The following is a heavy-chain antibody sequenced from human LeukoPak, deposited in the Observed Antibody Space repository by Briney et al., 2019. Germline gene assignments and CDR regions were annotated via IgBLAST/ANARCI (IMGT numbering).Heavy chain of an antibody. CDR2: IYYSGST. V-gene: IGHV4-59*08. Sequence: SETLSLTCTVSASISSHYWSWIRQPPGKGLEWIGYIYYSGSTNYNPSLKSRVTISLDTSKNQFSLKLSSVTAADTAVYYCARYAVYDILTEYGMDVWGQGTTVTVSS. J-gene: IGHJ6*02. CDR3: ARYAVYDILTEYGMDV. CDR1: ASISSHY. D-gene: IGHD3-9*01.